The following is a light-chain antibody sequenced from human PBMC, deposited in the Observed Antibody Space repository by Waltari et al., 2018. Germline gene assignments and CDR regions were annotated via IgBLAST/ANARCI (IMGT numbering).Light chain of an antibody. V-gene: IGLV6-57*01. CDR3: QSYDSSNQV. Sequence: NFMLTQPHSVSESPGKTVTISCTRSSGSIASTYVQWYQQRPGSSPTSVIYEDNQRPSGCPDRFSGSSYSSAKSASLTISGLKAEDEADYYCQSYDSSNQVFGGGTKLPVL. CDR1: SGSIASTY. J-gene: IGLJ3*02. CDR2: EDN.